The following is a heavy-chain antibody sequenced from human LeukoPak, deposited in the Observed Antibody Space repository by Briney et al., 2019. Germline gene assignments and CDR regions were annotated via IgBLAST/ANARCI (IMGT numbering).Heavy chain of an antibody. V-gene: IGHV4-59*08. CDR3: ARRVVVVPAGGVYYYYYMDV. D-gene: IGHD2-2*01. Sequence: SGTLSLTCTVSGGSISSYYWSWIRQPPGKGLEWIGYIYYSGSTNYNPSLKSRVTISVDTSKNQFSLKLSSVTAADTAVYYCARRVVVVPAGGVYYYYYMDVWGKGTTVTVSS. CDR2: IYYSGST. J-gene: IGHJ6*03. CDR1: GGSISSYY.